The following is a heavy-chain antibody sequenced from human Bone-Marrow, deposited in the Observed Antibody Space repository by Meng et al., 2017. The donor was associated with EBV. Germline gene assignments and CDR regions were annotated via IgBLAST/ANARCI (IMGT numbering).Heavy chain of an antibody. Sequence: QVQWVQAGAEVKKHGSQVKVSCKTSGGTFRSDAIRWGRQAPGQGLEWMGGLIPLSDAPHYAQKFQGRVTITADESTSTHYLDLSGLRAEDTAVYYCASESGRGFTPDYWGQGTLVTVSS. CDR3: ASESGRGFTPDY. J-gene: IGHJ4*02. V-gene: IGHV1-69*01. CDR2: LIPLSDAP. D-gene: IGHD3-10*01. CDR1: GGTFRSDA.